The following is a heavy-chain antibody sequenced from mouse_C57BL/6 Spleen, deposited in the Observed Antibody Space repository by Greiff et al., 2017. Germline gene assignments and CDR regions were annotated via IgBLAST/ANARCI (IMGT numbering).Heavy chain of an antibody. CDR2: IDPETGGT. Sequence: QVQLQQSGAELVRPGASVTLSCKASGYTFTDYEMHWVKQTPVHGLEWIGAIDPETGGTAYNQKFKGKAILTADKSSSTAYMELRSLTAEDSAVYYCTRDGGRGAWFAYWGQGTLVTVSA. D-gene: IGHD1-1*02. V-gene: IGHV1-15*01. J-gene: IGHJ3*01. CDR3: TRDGGRGAWFAY. CDR1: GYTFTDYE.